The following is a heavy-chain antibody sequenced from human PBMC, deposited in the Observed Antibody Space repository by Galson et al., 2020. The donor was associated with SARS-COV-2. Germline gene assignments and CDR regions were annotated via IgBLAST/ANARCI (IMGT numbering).Heavy chain of an antibody. J-gene: IGHJ5*02. D-gene: IGHD2-2*01. V-gene: IGHV3-9*01. CDR1: GLSFADYA. CDR2: IRPISTNI. Sequence: GGSLTLSCAASGLSFADYAMRWVRQAPGKGLEWVSGIRPISTNISYASSVKGRFTISRDNAKNSLYLQMNSLRAEDTALYYCAKGHCSSTSGVNWFDPWGRGTLVTVSS. CDR3: AKGHCSSTSGVNWFDP.